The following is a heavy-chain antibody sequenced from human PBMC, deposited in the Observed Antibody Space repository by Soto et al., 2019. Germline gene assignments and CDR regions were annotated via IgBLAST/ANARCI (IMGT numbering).Heavy chain of an antibody. D-gene: IGHD6-19*01. J-gene: IGHJ4*02. V-gene: IGHV1-18*01. CDR2: ISVYNGNT. CDR3: ARERHEYSSGWYGVDY. Sequence: QVQLVHSGAEVKKPGASVKVSCKASGYTFTSYAISWVRQAPGQGLEWMGWISVYNGNTNYAQKPPGKVTLTTETSTSKAYMELRSLRSDDTAVYYWARERHEYSSGWYGVDYWGQGTLVTVSS. CDR1: GYTFTSYA.